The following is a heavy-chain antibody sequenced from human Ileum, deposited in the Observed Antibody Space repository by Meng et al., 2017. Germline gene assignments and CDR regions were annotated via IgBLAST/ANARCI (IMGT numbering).Heavy chain of an antibody. CDR2: IYTSGST. V-gene: IGHV4-61*02. CDR1: GGSISSGSYY. Sequence: QQCGLGPGLVRPQQTLAPTSTAAGGSISSGSYYWSWIRQPAGEGLEWIGRIYTSGSTNYNPSLKSRVTISVDTSKNQFSLKLSSVTAADTAVYYCARDKGGATGVFDYWGQGTLVTVSS. D-gene: IGHD1-26*01. CDR3: ARDKGGATGVFDY. J-gene: IGHJ4*02.